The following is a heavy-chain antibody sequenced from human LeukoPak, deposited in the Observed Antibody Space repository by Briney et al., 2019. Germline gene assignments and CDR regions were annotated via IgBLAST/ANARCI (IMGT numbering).Heavy chain of an antibody. CDR2: ISSSGGNT. Sequence: GGSLRLSCAASGFTFSSYVMSWVRQAPGKGLEWVSSISSSGGNTYYADSVKGRFTISRDNSKNTLYLQMNSLRAGDTAVYYCAKIGGTICFWGQGTLVTVSS. V-gene: IGHV3-23*01. CDR1: GFTFSSYV. D-gene: IGHD3-10*02. J-gene: IGHJ4*02. CDR3: AKIGGTICF.